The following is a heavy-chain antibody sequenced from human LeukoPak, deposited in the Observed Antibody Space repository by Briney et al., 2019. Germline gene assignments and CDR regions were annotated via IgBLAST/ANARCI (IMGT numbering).Heavy chain of an antibody. CDR3: ARRSYNSPFRY. Sequence: SETLSLTCAVYGGSFSGYYWSWIRQPPGKGLEWIGEINHSGSTNYNPSLKSRVTVSVDTSKNHFSLNLRSVTAADTAVYYCARRSYNSPFRYWGQGTPVTVSS. J-gene: IGHJ4*02. D-gene: IGHD5-24*01. CDR1: GGSFSGYY. V-gene: IGHV4-34*01. CDR2: INHSGST.